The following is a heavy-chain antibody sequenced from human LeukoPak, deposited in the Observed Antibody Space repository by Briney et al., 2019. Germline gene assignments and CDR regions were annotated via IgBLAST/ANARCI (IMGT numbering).Heavy chain of an antibody. J-gene: IGHJ4*02. V-gene: IGHV1-2*02. CDR1: GYTFTGYY. CDR3: ARDQDIVVVPAASSLDY. D-gene: IGHD2-2*01. Sequence: ASVKVSCKASGYTFTGYYMHWVRQAPGQGLEWMGWINPNSGGTNYAQKFQGRVTMTRDTSISTAYMELSRLRSDDTAVYYCARDQDIVVVPAASSLDYWGQGTLVTVS. CDR2: INPNSGGT.